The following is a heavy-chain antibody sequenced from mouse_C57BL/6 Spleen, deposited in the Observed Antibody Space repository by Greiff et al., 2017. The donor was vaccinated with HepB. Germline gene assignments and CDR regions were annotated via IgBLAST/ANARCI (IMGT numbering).Heavy chain of an antibody. Sequence: QVQLQQPGAELVMPGASVKLSCKASGYTFTSYWMHWVKQRPGQGLEWIGEIDPSDSYTNYNQKFKGKSTLTVDKSSSTAYMQLSSLTSEDSAIYYCARGYYYGSSYPSGFAYWGQGTLVTVSA. V-gene: IGHV1-69*01. CDR2: IDPSDSYT. D-gene: IGHD1-1*01. J-gene: IGHJ3*01. CDR1: GYTFTSYW. CDR3: ARGYYYGSSYPSGFAY.